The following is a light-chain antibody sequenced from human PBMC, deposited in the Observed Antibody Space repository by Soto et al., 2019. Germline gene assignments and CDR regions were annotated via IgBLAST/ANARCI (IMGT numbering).Light chain of an antibody. V-gene: IGLV2-23*02. CDR1: NNDVGGYNL. CDR2: EAD. J-gene: IGLJ1*01. Sequence: QSALTQPASVSGSPGQSITISCSGTNNDVGGYNLVSWYQQQPGKAPKLVSYEADKRPSGVSARFSGSRSGNMASLTISALQPEDEAEYSCCSFAGGATFVFGTGTKLTVL. CDR3: CSFAGGATFV.